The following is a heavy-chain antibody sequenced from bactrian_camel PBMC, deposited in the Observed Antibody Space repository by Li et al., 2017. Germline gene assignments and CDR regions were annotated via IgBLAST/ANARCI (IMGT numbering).Heavy chain of an antibody. V-gene: IGHV3S1*01. CDR2: INPTSTRS. J-gene: IGHJ4*01. D-gene: IGHD6*01. Sequence: VQLVESGGGLVQPGGSLRASCAASGFTFSSYWMYWVRQAPGKGLERVSGINPTSTRSYYTDPVKGRFTISRDNAKNTLYLQLNHLKPEDTAMYYCAKVEDGGSWYDVSEERGQGTQVTVS. CDR1: GFTFSSYW.